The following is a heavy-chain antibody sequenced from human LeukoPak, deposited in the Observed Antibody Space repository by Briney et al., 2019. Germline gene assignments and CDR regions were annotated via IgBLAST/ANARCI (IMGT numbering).Heavy chain of an antibody. CDR3: ARGLGTTVTTDY. V-gene: IGHV3-21*01. Sequence: GGSLRLSCAASGFTFSSYSMNWVRQAPGKGLEWVSSISSSSGYIYYADSVKGRFTISRDNAKNSLYLQMNSLRAEDTAVYYCARGLGTTVTTDYWGQGTLVTVSS. J-gene: IGHJ4*02. D-gene: IGHD4-17*01. CDR2: ISSSSGYI. CDR1: GFTFSSYS.